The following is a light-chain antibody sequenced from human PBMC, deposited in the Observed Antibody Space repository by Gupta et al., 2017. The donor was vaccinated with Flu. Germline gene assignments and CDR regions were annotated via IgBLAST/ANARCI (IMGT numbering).Light chain of an antibody. CDR1: QSRRHSDGNSN. CDR2: EGS. Sequence: VTTRTPAVIYSKSRQSRRHSDGNSNLNWYLQKPGKPPHLLIYEGSDLHSGVPARFSGSGSGTDFTLKISRVETEDVGAYYCKQRIQLPWTFGQGTKVEIK. CDR3: KQRIQLPWT. J-gene: IGKJ1*01. V-gene: IGKV2D-29*01.